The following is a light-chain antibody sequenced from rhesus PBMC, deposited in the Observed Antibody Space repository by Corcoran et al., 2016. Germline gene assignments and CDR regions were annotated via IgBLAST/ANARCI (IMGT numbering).Light chain of an antibody. Sequence: DIQMTQSPSSLSASVGDRVTITCRTSENVNNYLNWYQQKPGKAPKLLIYKSSTLQSGVPSRFSGSGSGTDYTFTLSILQSENVSTYYCQHNYGTPFTFGPGTKLDIK. V-gene: IGKV1-74*01. J-gene: IGKJ3*01. CDR3: QHNYGTPFT. CDR1: ENVNNY. CDR2: KSS.